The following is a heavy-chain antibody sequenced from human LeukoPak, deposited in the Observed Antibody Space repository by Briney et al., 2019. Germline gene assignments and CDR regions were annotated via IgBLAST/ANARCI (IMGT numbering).Heavy chain of an antibody. CDR3: AREDNPLWFDP. D-gene: IGHD1-1*01. J-gene: IGHJ5*02. V-gene: IGHV3-30-3*01. CDR2: ISYDGSIR. CDR1: AFSFNNFA. Sequence: GGSLRLSCAASAFSFNNFAMYWVRQAPGKGLEWLAVISYDGSIRYYADSVKGRFTISRDNSNNTLHLQMNSLRAEDTALYYCAREDNPLWFDPWGQGTLVTVSS.